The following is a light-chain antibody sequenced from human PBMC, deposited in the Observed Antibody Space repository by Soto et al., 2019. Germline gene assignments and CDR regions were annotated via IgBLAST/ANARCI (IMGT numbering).Light chain of an antibody. CDR2: TNN. CDR3: AAWDDSPNGVV. V-gene: IGLV1-44*01. CDR1: RSNIGSNT. J-gene: IGLJ2*01. Sequence: QPVLTQPPSVSGTPGQRVTISCSGSRSNIGSNTVNWYRQVPGTAPKLLIYTNNQRPSGVPDRFSGSKSGTSASLAISGLQSDDEADYYCAAWDDSPNGVVFGGGTKLTVL.